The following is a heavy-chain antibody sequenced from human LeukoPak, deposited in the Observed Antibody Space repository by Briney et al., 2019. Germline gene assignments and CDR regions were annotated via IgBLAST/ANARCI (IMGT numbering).Heavy chain of an antibody. CDR2: ISSSGSTI. CDR1: GFTFSSYE. D-gene: IGHD5-18*01. V-gene: IGHV3-48*03. CDR3: ARDQGYSYGDDLFDY. J-gene: IGHJ4*02. Sequence: PGGSLRLSCAASGFTFSSYEMSWVRQAPGKGLEWVSYISSSGSTIYYADSMKGRFTISRDNAKNSLYLQMNSLRAEDTAVYYCARDQGYSYGDDLFDYWGQGTLVTVSS.